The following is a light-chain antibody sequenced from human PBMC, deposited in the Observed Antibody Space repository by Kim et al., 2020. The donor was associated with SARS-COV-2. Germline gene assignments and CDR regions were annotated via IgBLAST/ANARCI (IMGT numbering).Light chain of an antibody. CDR3: SSYTASSSYV. CDR1: SSDVGSYNY. Sequence: GQSITIPCTGTSSDVGSYNYVSWYQQHPGKAPKLMIYDVSYRPSGVSNRFSGSKSGNTASLTISGLQAEDEADYYCSSYTASSSYVFGTGTKVTVL. CDR2: DVS. V-gene: IGLV2-14*03. J-gene: IGLJ1*01.